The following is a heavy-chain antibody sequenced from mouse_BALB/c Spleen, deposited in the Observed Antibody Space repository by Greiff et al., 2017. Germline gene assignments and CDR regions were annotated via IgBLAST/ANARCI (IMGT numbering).Heavy chain of an antibody. Sequence: DVHLVESGGGLVQPGGSLRLSCATSGFTFTDYYMSWVRQPPGKALEWLGFIRNKANGYTTEYSASVKGRFTISRDNSQSILYLQMNTLRAEDSATYYCARFGDYLYYYAMDYWGQGTSVTVSS. J-gene: IGHJ4*01. V-gene: IGHV7-3*02. CDR2: IRNKANGYTT. D-gene: IGHD2-13*01. CDR1: GFTFTDYY. CDR3: ARFGDYLYYYAMDY.